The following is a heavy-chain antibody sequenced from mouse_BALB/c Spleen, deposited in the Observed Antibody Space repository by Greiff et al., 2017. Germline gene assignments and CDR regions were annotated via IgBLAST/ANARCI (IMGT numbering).Heavy chain of an antibody. CDR3: NAIRYFDV. J-gene: IGHJ1*01. CDR2: IDPENGDT. V-gene: IGHV14-4*02. Sequence: EVKLMESGAELVRSGASVKLSCTASGFNIKDYYMHWVKQRPEQGLEWIGWIDPENGDTEYAPKFQGKATMTADTSSNTAYLQLSSLTSEDTAVYYCNAIRYFDVWGAGTTVTVSS. CDR1: GFNIKDYY.